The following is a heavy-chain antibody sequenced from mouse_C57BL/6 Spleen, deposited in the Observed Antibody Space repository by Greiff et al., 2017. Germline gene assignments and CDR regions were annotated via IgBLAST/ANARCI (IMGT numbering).Heavy chain of an antibody. V-gene: IGHV5-17*01. CDR2: ISSGSSTI. CDR1: GFTFSDYG. J-gene: IGHJ4*01. D-gene: IGHD1-1*01. Sequence: DVKLQESGGGLVKPGGSLKLSCAASGFTFSDYGMHWVRQAPEKGLEWVAYISSGSSTIYYADTVKGRFTISRDNAKNTLFLQMTSLRSEDTAMYYCARPDYYGSDAMDYWGQGTSVTVSS. CDR3: ARPDYYGSDAMDY.